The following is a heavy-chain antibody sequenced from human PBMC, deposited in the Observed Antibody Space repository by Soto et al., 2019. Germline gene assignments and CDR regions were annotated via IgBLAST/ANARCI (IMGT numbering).Heavy chain of an antibody. J-gene: IGHJ4*02. CDR1: GFTFSSYA. CDR3: AKGRFGVVVPAANFDY. Sequence: GESLKISCAASGFTFSSYAMSWVRQAPGKGLEWVSAISGSGGSTYYVDSVKGRFTISRDNSKNTLYLQMNSLRAEDTAVYYCAKGRFGVVVPAANFDYWGQGTLVTVSS. V-gene: IGHV3-23*01. CDR2: ISGSGGST. D-gene: IGHD2-2*01.